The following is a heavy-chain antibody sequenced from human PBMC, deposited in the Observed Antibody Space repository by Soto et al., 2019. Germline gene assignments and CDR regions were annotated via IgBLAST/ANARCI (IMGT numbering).Heavy chain of an antibody. CDR1: GFTFTSSA. Sequence: SVNVSCKASGFTFTSSAMQWVRQARGQRLEWIGWIVVGSGNTNYAQKFQERVTITRDMSTSTAYMELSSLRSEDTAVYYCAAALQVRYFDWLSPTPYWGQGTLVTLSS. CDR2: IVVGSGNT. V-gene: IGHV1-58*02. D-gene: IGHD3-9*01. CDR3: AAALQVRYFDWLSPTPY. J-gene: IGHJ4*02.